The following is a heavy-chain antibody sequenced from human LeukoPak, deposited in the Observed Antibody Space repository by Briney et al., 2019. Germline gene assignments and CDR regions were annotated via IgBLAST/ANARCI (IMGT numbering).Heavy chain of an antibody. Sequence: GGSLRLSCAASGFTFSSYWMSWVRQAPGKGLEWVANIKQDGGEKYYVDSVKGRFTISRDNAKNSLYLQMNSLRAEDTAVYYCARVHCSSTSCYGSDYWGQGTLVTVSS. CDR3: ARVHCSSTSCYGSDY. J-gene: IGHJ4*02. V-gene: IGHV3-7*01. D-gene: IGHD2-2*01. CDR2: IKQDGGEK. CDR1: GFTFSSYW.